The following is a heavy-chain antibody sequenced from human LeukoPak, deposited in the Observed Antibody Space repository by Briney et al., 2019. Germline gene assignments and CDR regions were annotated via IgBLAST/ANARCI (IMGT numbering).Heavy chain of an antibody. CDR3: AKGSRELRFLEWLFSLQIDY. CDR2: IIPIFGTA. V-gene: IGHV1-69*13. Sequence: GASVKVSCKASGGTFSSYAISWVRQAPGQGLEWMGGIIPIFGTANYAQKFQGRVTITADESTSTAYMELSSLRAEDTAVYYCAKGSRELRFLEWLFSLQIDYWGQGTLVTVSS. J-gene: IGHJ4*02. D-gene: IGHD3-3*01. CDR1: GGTFSSYA.